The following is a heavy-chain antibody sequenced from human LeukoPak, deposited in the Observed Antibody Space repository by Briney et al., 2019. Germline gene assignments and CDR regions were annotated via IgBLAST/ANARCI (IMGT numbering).Heavy chain of an antibody. V-gene: IGHV3-66*02. CDR3: ASLRITIFGVVTPPDV. D-gene: IGHD3-3*01. J-gene: IGHJ6*04. CDR2: IYSGGST. Sequence: GGSLRLSCAASGLTVSSNYMSWVRQAPGKGLEWVSVIYSGGSTYYADSVRGRFTISRDNSKNTLYLQMNSLRAEDTAVYYCASLRITIFGVVTPPDVWGKGTTVTVSS. CDR1: GLTVSSNY.